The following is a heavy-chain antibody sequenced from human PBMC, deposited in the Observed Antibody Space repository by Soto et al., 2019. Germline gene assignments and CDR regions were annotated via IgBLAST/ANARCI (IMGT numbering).Heavy chain of an antibody. Sequence: GASVKVSCKASGYTFSAYYIHWVRQAPGQGLEWMGGINPDSGDTSYTQKFQGRVTMTRDTSFGPAYMELSSLRSDDTATYYCARDPGDRTFENWGQGTLVTVSS. V-gene: IGHV1-2*02. CDR1: GYTFSAYY. J-gene: IGHJ4*02. D-gene: IGHD2-21*02. CDR2: INPDSGDT. CDR3: ARDPGDRTFEN.